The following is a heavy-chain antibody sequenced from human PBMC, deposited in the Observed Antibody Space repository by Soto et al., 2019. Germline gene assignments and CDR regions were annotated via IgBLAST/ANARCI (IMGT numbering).Heavy chain of an antibody. Sequence: QVQLVQSGAEVKKPGASVKVSCKASGYTFTSYDISWVRQATGQGLEWMGWVNPNTGNTGYVQKFKGRVIMTANISTSTAYIEVSSLTFDDTAVYYCARGRLSTALAFWGQGTLATVSS. J-gene: IGHJ4*02. CDR1: GYTFTSYD. CDR3: ARGRLSTALAF. D-gene: IGHD2-2*01. CDR2: VNPNTGNT. V-gene: IGHV1-8*01.